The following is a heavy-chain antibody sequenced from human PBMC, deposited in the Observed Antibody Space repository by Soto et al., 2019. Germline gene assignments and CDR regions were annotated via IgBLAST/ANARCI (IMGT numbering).Heavy chain of an antibody. J-gene: IGHJ4*02. CDR2: ISGYGGST. D-gene: IGHD1-1*01. CDR1: GFTFSSYA. V-gene: IGHV3-23*01. Sequence: EVQLLESGGGLVQPGGSLRLSCAASGFTFSSYAMSWVRQAPGKGLEWVSSISGYGGSTYYADSVKGRFTIYRDNSKNTLYLQMNSLRAEDTAVYYCAKDLELEVFTAEYLDHWGQGSLVTVSS. CDR3: AKDLELEVFTAEYLDH.